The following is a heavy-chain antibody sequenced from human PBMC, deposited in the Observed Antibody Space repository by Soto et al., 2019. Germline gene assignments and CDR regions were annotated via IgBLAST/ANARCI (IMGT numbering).Heavy chain of an antibody. Sequence: SETLSLTCTVSGGSISSGDYYWSWIRQPPGKGLEWIGYIYYSRSTYYNPSLKSRVTISVDTSKNQFSLKLSSVTAADTAVYYCARGPVYYGSGSYEYYFDYWGQGTLVTVSS. CDR3: ARGPVYYGSGSYEYYFDY. J-gene: IGHJ4*02. CDR1: GGSISSGDYY. D-gene: IGHD3-10*01. V-gene: IGHV4-30-4*01. CDR2: IYYSRST.